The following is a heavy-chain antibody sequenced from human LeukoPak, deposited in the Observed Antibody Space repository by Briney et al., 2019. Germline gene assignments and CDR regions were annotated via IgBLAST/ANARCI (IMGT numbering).Heavy chain of an antibody. CDR3: ARARWQLVPYFDS. Sequence: SSVKVSCQASGYTFTDYYMHSVRQAPWQGLEWMGWINPNSGGTNFAQKFQGRVAMTRDTSISRAYLELGSLRSDDTAVYFCARARWQLVPYFDSWGQGTLVTVSS. J-gene: IGHJ4*02. CDR1: GYTFTDYY. V-gene: IGHV1-2*02. D-gene: IGHD6-6*01. CDR2: INPNSGGT.